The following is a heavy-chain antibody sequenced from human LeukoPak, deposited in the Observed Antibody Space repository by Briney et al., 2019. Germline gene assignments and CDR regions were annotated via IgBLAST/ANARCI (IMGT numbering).Heavy chain of an antibody. CDR3: ANRRCTSNSCYLEY. D-gene: IGHD2-2*01. Sequence: GGSLRLSCAASGFTFSSYAMSWVRQAPGKGLEWVSAITGNSDTTYYAHPVKGRFTISRDNSRNTVYLQMNSLRAEDTAIYYCANRRCTSNSCYLEYWGQGTLVTVSS. CDR2: ITGNSDTT. CDR1: GFTFSSYA. V-gene: IGHV3-23*01. J-gene: IGHJ4*02.